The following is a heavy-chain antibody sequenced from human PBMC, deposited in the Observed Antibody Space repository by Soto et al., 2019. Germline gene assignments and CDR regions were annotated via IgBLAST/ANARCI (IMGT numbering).Heavy chain of an antibody. J-gene: IGHJ4*02. Sequence: GGSLRLSCAASGFSFSAQYMTWIRQAPGKGLEWVSYISGSGTTTHYTDSVKGRFTVSRDNAKNSVYLQMNSLRAEDTAVYYCASDSYYYASDYWGQGTLVTVS. CDR3: ASDSYYYASDY. CDR2: ISGSGTTT. D-gene: IGHD3-10*01. V-gene: IGHV3-11*01. CDR1: GFSFSAQY.